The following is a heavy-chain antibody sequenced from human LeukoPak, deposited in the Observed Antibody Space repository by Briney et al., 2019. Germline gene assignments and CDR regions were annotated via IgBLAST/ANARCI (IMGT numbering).Heavy chain of an antibody. J-gene: IGHJ4*02. Sequence: SETLSLTCAVSGGSISSSNWWSWVRQPPGKGLEWIGEIYHSGSTNYNPSLKSRVTISVDKSKNQFSLKLSSVTAADTAMYYCARSHDGSESYYHFDYWGQGTLVTVSS. V-gene: IGHV4-4*02. D-gene: IGHD3-10*01. CDR3: ARSHDGSESYYHFDY. CDR2: IYHSGST. CDR1: GGSISSSNW.